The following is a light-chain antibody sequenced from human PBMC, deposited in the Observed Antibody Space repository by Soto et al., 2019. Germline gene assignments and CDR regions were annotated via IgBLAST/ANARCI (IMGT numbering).Light chain of an antibody. CDR2: AAS. CDR1: QSVSSSY. Sequence: EIVLTQSPGTLSLSPGERATLSCRASQSVSSSYLVWHQQKPGQAPRLLIYAASRRATGIPDRFSGSGSGTDFTLTISRLEPEDVAVYYCQQYGSSPRTLGQGTKVDIK. V-gene: IGKV3-20*01. CDR3: QQYGSSPRT. J-gene: IGKJ1*01.